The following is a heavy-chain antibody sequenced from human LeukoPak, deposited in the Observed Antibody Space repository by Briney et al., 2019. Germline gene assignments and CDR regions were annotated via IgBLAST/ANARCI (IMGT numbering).Heavy chain of an antibody. CDR2: ISGSGGST. CDR3: ARATRTYYYDSSGYYYYFDY. V-gene: IGHV3-23*01. D-gene: IGHD3-22*01. CDR1: GFTFSSYA. J-gene: IGHJ4*02. Sequence: GSLRLSCAASGFTFSSYAMSWVRQAPGKGLEWVSAISGSGGSTYYADSVKGRFTISRDNSKNTLYLQMNSLRAEDTAVYYCARATRTYYYDSSGYYYYFDYWGQGTLVTVSS.